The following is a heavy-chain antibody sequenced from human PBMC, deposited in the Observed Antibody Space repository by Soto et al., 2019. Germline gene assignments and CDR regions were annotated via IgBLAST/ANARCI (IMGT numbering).Heavy chain of an antibody. D-gene: IGHD5-18*01. V-gene: IGHV3-30-3*01. CDR3: ARERAYDTAMVAAFDY. CDR2: ISYDGSNK. Sequence: PGGSLRLSCAASGFTFSSYAMHWVRQAPGKGLEWVAVISYDGSNKYYADSVKGRFTISRDNSKNTLYLQMNSLRAEDTAVYYYARERAYDTAMVAAFDYWGQGTLVTVSS. CDR1: GFTFSSYA. J-gene: IGHJ4*02.